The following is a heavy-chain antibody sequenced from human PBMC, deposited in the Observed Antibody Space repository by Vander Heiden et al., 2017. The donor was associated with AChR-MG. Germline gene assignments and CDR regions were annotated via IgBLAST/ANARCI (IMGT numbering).Heavy chain of an antibody. J-gene: IGHJ3*02. Sequence: EVQLVESGGGLVKPGGSLRLSCAASGFTFSNAWMSWVRQAPGKGLEWVGRIKSKTDGGTTDYAAPVKGRFTISRDDSKNTLYLQMNSLKTEDTAVYYCTTDPAGWEPKGAFDIWGQGTMVTVSS. V-gene: IGHV3-15*01. CDR3: TTDPAGWEPKGAFDI. CDR1: GFTFSNAW. CDR2: IKSKTDGGTT. D-gene: IGHD6-19*01.